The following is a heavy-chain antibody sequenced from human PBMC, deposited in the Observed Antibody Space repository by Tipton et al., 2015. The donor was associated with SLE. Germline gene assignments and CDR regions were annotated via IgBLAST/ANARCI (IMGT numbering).Heavy chain of an antibody. J-gene: IGHJ4*02. CDR1: GYTFTGYY. Sequence: QSGPEVKKPGASVKVSCKASGYTFTGYYMHWVRQAPGQGLEWMGRINPNSGGTNYAQKFQGRVTMTRDTSTSTVYMELSSPRSEDTAVYYCARECSGTGCLDYWGQGTLVTVSS. V-gene: IGHV1-2*06. D-gene: IGHD2-8*02. CDR3: ARECSGTGCLDY. CDR2: INPNSGGT.